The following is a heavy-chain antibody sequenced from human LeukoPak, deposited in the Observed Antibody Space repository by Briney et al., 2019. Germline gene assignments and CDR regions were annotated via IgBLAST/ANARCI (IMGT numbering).Heavy chain of an antibody. Sequence: GGSLRLSCAASGFTLSSYAMNWVRQAPGKGLEWVSAISGSGGSTYYADSVKGRFTISRDNSKNTLYLQMNSLRAEDTAVYYCAKDRVAATRNDAFDIWGQGTMVTVSS. CDR1: GFTLSSYA. J-gene: IGHJ3*02. D-gene: IGHD6-13*01. CDR3: AKDRVAATRNDAFDI. V-gene: IGHV3-23*01. CDR2: ISGSGGST.